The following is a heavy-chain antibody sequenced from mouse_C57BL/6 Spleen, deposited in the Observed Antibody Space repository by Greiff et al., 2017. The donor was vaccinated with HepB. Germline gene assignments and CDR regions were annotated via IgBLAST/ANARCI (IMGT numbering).Heavy chain of an antibody. CDR1: GYTFTSYW. D-gene: IGHD2-3*01. V-gene: IGHV1-52*01. Sequence: VQLQQPGAELVRPGSSVKLSCKASGYTFTSYWLHWVKQRPIQGLEWIGNIDPSDSETHYNQKFKDKATVTVDKSSSTAYMQLSSLTSEDSAVYYCASTGYYYFDYWGQGTTLTVSS. J-gene: IGHJ2*01. CDR2: IDPSDSET. CDR3: ASTGYYYFDY.